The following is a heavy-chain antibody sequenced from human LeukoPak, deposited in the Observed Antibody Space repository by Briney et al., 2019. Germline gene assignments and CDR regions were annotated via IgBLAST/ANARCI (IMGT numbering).Heavy chain of an antibody. CDR2: IYSGGST. CDR1: GFSISSKY. Sequence: PGGSLRLSCAVSGFSISSKYKSWDRQAPGKGVEWVSVIYSGGSTYYPPSLNAPFTISSDNSQNPLYLPMTTLSAEDTAVQYCASGDGSPFHFWGQGTLVTLSS. V-gene: IGHV3-53*01. J-gene: IGHJ4*02. D-gene: IGHD4-17*01. CDR3: ASGDGSPFHF.